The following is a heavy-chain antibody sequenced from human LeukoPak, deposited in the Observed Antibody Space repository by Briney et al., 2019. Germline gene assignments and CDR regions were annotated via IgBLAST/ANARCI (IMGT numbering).Heavy chain of an antibody. V-gene: IGHV4-59*01. CDR1: GGSISGYY. Sequence: SETLSLTCTVSGGSISGYYWSWIRQPPGKGLEWIGYIYYSGSINYNPSLKSRVTISVDTSKNQFSLKLSSVTAADTAVYYCARAPPGIVGASRGFDYWGQGTLVTVSS. CDR3: ARAPPGIVGASRGFDY. D-gene: IGHD1-26*01. CDR2: IYYSGSI. J-gene: IGHJ4*02.